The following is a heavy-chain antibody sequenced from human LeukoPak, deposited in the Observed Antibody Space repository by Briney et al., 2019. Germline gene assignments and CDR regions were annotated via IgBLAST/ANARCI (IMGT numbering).Heavy chain of an antibody. CDR3: ARDPVWGSA. CDR2: TYYRSKWNY. CDR1: GDSVSSKSAA. V-gene: IGHV6-1*01. D-gene: IGHD7-27*01. J-gene: IGHJ5*02. Sequence: SETLSLTCAISGDSVSSKSAAWNWIRKSPSRGLEWLGRTYYRSKWNYEYAASVKSRITIRPDTSKNQFSLQLNSVTPEDTAVYYCARDPVWGSAWGQGTLVTVSS.